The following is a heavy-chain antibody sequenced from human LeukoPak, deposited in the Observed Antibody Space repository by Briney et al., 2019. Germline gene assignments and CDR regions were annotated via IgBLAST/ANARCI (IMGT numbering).Heavy chain of an antibody. D-gene: IGHD3-16*01. CDR3: ASGELTWGVMVGHLDAFDI. CDR2: INHSGST. CDR1: GGSFSGYY. V-gene: IGHV4-34*01. Sequence: PSETLSLTCAVYGGSFSGYYWSWIRQPPGKGLEWIGEINHSGSTNYNPSLKSRVTISVDTSKNQFSLKLSSVTAADTAVYYCASGELTWGVMVGHLDAFDIWGQGTMVTVSS. J-gene: IGHJ3*02.